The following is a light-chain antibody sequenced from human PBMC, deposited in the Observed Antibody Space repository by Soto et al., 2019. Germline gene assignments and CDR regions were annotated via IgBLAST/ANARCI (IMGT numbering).Light chain of an antibody. V-gene: IGKV1-39*01. CDR3: QQSYTSRRT. CDR2: AAS. CDR1: QSISTH. J-gene: IGKJ1*01. Sequence: HLSQSPAAVSAHVGDRVSITCRASQSISTHLSWYQQKPGKAPKLLIYAASILQSWVPSRFTGSGSGTDFTLTISSLQPEDFATYYCQQSYTSRRTFGQGTKVDIK.